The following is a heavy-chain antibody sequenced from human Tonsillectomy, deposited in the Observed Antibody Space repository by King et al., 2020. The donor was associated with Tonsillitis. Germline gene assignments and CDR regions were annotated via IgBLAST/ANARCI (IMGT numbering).Heavy chain of an antibody. CDR2: VYTSGST. V-gene: IGHV4-4*07. J-gene: IGHJ2*01. CDR1: GGSINSYY. Sequence: QVQLQESGPGLVKPSETLSLSCTVSGGSINSYYWSWIRRPAEKGLEWIGRVYTSGSTNYNPSLKSRVTMSVDTSKNQFSLKLSSVTAADTAVYYCARGIVGATSIWYFDLWGRGTLVTVSS. D-gene: IGHD1-26*01. CDR3: ARGIVGATSIWYFDL.